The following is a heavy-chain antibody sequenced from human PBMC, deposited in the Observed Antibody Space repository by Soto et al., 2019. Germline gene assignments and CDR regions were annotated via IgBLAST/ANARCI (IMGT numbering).Heavy chain of an antibody. CDR1: GFTVSSNY. D-gene: IGHD3-22*01. CDR3: ARDQYYYDSSGYSRAFDI. J-gene: IGHJ3*02. CDR2: IYSGGST. Sequence: GGSLRLSCAAFGFTVSSNYMSWVRQAPGKGLEWVSVIYSGGSTYYADSVKGRFTISRDNSKNTLYLQMNSLRAEDTAVYYCARDQYYYDSSGYSRAFDIWGQGTMVTVSS. V-gene: IGHV3-53*01.